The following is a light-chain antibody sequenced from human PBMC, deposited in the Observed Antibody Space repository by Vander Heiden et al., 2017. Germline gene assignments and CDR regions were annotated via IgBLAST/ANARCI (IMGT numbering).Light chain of an antibody. CDR3: QQYNSYSPWT. CDR1: QSISSW. J-gene: IGKJ1*01. Sequence: DIQMTQSPSTLPASVGDRVTITCRARQSISSWLAWYQQKPGKAPKLLIYKASSLESGVPSRFSGSGSGTEFTLTISSLQPDDFATYYCQQYNSYSPWTFGQGTKVEIK. V-gene: IGKV1-5*03. CDR2: KAS.